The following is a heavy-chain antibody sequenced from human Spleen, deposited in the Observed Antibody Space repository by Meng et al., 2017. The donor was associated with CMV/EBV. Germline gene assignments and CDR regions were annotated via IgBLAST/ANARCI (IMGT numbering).Heavy chain of an antibody. CDR1: GFTFSSYA. D-gene: IGHD3-10*01. CDR3: ARDVVVRGWYYYYGMDV. V-gene: IGHV3-30-3*01. CDR2: ISYDGSNK. J-gene: IGHJ6*02. Sequence: GGSLRLSCAASGFTFSSYAMHWVRQAPGKGLEWVAVISYDGSNKYYADSVKGRFTISRDNSKNTLYLQMNSLRADDTAVYYCARDVVVRGWYYYYGMDVWGQGTTVTVSS.